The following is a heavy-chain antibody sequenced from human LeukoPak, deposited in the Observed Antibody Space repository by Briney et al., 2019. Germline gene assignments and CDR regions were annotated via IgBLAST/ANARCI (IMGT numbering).Heavy chain of an antibody. CDR3: ASRVGDCSGGSCYSKYYFDY. J-gene: IGHJ4*02. D-gene: IGHD2-15*01. CDR2: IYPGDSDT. CDR1: GYKFTSYW. V-gene: IGHV5-51*01. Sequence: GESLKISCKGSGYKFTSYWIGWVRQMPGKGLEWMGIIYPGDSDTRYSPSFQGQVTISADKSITTAYLQWSSLKASDTAMYYCASRVGDCSGGSCYSKYYFDYWGQGTLVTVSS.